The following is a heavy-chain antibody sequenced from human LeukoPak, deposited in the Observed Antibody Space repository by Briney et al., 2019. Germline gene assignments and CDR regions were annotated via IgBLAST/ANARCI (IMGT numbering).Heavy chain of an antibody. Sequence: ASVKLSCKASGYTFTSCGISWGRQGHGQGLEWMGLISAYNGKTNYSKTLQGSGTMTTEASTSTAYMQMRSLRTADTAVYYCATSRYSGSYYLFDTWGQRTLVTVSS. CDR1: GYTFTSCG. V-gene: IGHV1-18*01. D-gene: IGHD1-26*01. CDR2: ISAYNGKT. J-gene: IGHJ5*02. CDR3: ATSRYSGSYYLFDT.